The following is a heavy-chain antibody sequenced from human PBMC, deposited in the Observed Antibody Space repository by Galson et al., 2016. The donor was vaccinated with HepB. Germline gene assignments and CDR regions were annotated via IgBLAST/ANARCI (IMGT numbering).Heavy chain of an antibody. V-gene: IGHV3-23*01. J-gene: IGHJ5*01. Sequence: SLRLSCAASGFIFSDYYMTWIRQAPGKGLEWVSSIGARGHSIYYLDSVKGRFTISRDNSKSTLYLQMNSLRAEDTAVYYCAKASGYSNTWLNFWGQGTLVTVSS. CDR2: IGARGHSI. CDR1: GFIFSDYY. CDR3: AKASGYSNTWLNF. D-gene: IGHD5-12*01.